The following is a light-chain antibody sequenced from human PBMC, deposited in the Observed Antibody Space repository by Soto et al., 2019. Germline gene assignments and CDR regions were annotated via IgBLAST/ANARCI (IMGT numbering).Light chain of an antibody. CDR2: GAS. J-gene: IGKJ2*02. CDR1: PSVGSS. Sequence: DIVMTQSPAALSVSPGERATLSCRASPSVGSSVAWYQQKPGQAPRFLMYGASTRAAGVPARFSGSGSGTEFSLTVSSLQSEDFAVYYCQHYNTGPPGTSGQGTKLEIK. CDR3: QHYNTGPPGT. V-gene: IGKV3-15*01.